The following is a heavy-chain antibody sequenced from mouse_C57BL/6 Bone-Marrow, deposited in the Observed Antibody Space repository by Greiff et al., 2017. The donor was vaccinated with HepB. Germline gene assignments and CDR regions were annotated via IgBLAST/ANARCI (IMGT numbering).Heavy chain of an antibody. J-gene: IGHJ2*01. CDR3: TTFYYGSSCGVWYYFDY. CDR1: GFNIKDDY. Sequence: VQLQQSGAELVRPGASVKLSCTASGFNIKDDYMHWVKQRPEQGLEWIGWIDPENGDTEYASKFQGKATITADTSSNTAYLQLSSLTSEDTAVYYCTTFYYGSSCGVWYYFDYWGQGTTLTVSS. D-gene: IGHD1-1*01. V-gene: IGHV14-4*01. CDR2: IDPENGDT.